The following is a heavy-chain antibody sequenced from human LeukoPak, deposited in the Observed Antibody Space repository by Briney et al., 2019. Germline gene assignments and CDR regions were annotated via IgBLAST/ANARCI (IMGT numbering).Heavy chain of an antibody. J-gene: IGHJ5*02. CDR2: IIPIFGTA. Sequence: SVKVSCKASGGTFSSYAISWVRQAPGQGLEWMGGIIPIFGTANYAQKFQGRVTITADESTSTAYMELSSLRSEDTAVYYCARDCSSTSCSPAWGQGTLVTVSS. CDR1: GGTFSSYA. CDR3: ARDCSSTSCSPA. V-gene: IGHV1-69*13. D-gene: IGHD2-2*01.